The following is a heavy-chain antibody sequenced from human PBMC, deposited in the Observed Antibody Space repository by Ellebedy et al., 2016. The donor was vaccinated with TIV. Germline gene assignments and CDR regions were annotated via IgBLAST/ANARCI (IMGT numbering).Heavy chain of an antibody. Sequence: GESLKISXQASGYNFLGYWVAWVRQMPGKGLEWMGIIFPGDSDTRYSQSFRGQVTISADNSISTAYLQWSSLKASDTAMYYCASPHDSSSSFDYWGQGTRVTVSS. CDR2: IFPGDSDT. CDR1: GYNFLGYW. J-gene: IGHJ4*02. D-gene: IGHD3-22*01. V-gene: IGHV5-51*01. CDR3: ASPHDSSSSFDY.